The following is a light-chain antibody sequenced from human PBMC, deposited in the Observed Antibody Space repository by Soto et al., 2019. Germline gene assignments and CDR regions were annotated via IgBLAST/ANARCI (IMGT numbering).Light chain of an antibody. CDR3: LSKTSSISYV. Sequence: QSVLTQPASVSGSPGQPITISCTGTTSDVGGYNYVSWYQQHPGKVPKLLIHEVSNRPSGVSNRFSGSKPGNTASLTISGLQAEDEANYYCLSKTSSISYVFGTGTKVTVL. CDR2: EVS. J-gene: IGLJ1*01. V-gene: IGLV2-14*01. CDR1: TSDVGGYNY.